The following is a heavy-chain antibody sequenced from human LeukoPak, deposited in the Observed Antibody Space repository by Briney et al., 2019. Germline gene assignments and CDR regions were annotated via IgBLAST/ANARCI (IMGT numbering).Heavy chain of an antibody. CDR1: GGSFSGYY. D-gene: IGHD5-18*01. CDR2: INHSGST. V-gene: IGHV4-34*01. CDR3: ARDARVKWGYSYGPKVDY. Sequence: SETLSLTCAVYGGSFSGYYWSWIRQPPGKGLEWIGEINHSGSTNYNPSLKSRVTISVDKSKNQFSLKLSSVTAADTAVYYCARDARVKWGYSYGPKVDYWGQGTLVTVSS. J-gene: IGHJ4*02.